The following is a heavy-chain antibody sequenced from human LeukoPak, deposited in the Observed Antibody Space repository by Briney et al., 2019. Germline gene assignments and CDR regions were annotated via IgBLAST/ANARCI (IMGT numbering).Heavy chain of an antibody. V-gene: IGHV3-11*01. CDR2: ISSSGSTI. CDR1: GFTFSDYY. J-gene: IGHJ6*02. Sequence: PGGSLRLSCAASGFTFSDYYMSWIRQAPGKGLEGVSYISSSGSTIYYADSVKGRFTISRDNAKNSLYLQMNSLRAEDTAVYYCARDRGSSWSYYYYGMDVWGQGTTVTVSS. CDR3: ARDRGSSWSYYYYGMDV. D-gene: IGHD6-13*01.